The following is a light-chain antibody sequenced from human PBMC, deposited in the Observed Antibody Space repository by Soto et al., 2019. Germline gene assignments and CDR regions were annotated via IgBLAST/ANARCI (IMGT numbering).Light chain of an antibody. CDR1: QSVNNF. J-gene: IGKJ4*01. V-gene: IGKV3-11*01. Sequence: EVVLTQCPATLSLSPGDRATLSCRASQSVNNFLAWYQQKPGQTPRLLIYDASKRATGIPGRFSGSGSGTDFTLTISSLEPEDFAVYYCQQRSNWPPALSFGGGTKVDI. CDR3: QQRSNWPPALS. CDR2: DAS.